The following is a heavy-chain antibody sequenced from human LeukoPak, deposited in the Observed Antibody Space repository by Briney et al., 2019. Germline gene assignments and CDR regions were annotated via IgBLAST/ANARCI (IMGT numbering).Heavy chain of an antibody. Sequence: ASVKVSCKASGYTFTSYDINWVRQATGQGLEWMGWMNPNSGNTGYAQKFQGRVTMIRNTSISTAYMELSSLRSEDTAVYYCASDYGDYAQGAFDIWGQGTMVTVSS. V-gene: IGHV1-8*01. CDR1: GYTFTSYD. CDR3: ASDYGDYAQGAFDI. CDR2: MNPNSGNT. D-gene: IGHD4-17*01. J-gene: IGHJ3*02.